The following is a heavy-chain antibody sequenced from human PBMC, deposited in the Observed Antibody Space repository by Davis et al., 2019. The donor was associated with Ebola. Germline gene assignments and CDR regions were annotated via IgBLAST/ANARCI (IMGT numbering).Heavy chain of an antibody. V-gene: IGHV3-21*01. J-gene: IGHJ4*02. CDR2: ISSSSSYI. D-gene: IGHD3-22*01. CDR3: ARIGGYDSSGLGLDY. CDR1: GFTFSSYS. Sequence: GESLKISCAASGFTFSSYSMNWVRQAPGKGLEWVSSISSSSSYIYYADSVKGRFTISRDNAKNSLYLQMNSLRAEDTAVYYCARIGGYDSSGLGLDYWGQGTLVTVSS.